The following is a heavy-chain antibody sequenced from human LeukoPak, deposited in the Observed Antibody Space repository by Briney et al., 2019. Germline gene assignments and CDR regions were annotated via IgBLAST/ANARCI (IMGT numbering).Heavy chain of an antibody. CDR1: GYSFTTYW. D-gene: IGHD2-21*01. CDR3: ARHYGGGEYYYGMDV. J-gene: IGHJ6*02. Sequence: GESPKISCKGTGYSFTTYWIGWVRQMPGQGLEWMGIIYPGNSNTRYSPSFQGQVTISADKSIRTAYLQWSSLKASDSAMYYCARHYGGGEYYYGMDVWGQGTTVTVAS. CDR2: IYPGNSNT. V-gene: IGHV5-51*01.